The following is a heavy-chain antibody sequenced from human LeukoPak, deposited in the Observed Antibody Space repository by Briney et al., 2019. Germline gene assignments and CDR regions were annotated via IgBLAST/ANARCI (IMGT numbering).Heavy chain of an antibody. CDR2: MNPNSGNT. V-gene: IGHV1-8*01. CDR1: GYTFTSYD. D-gene: IGHD3-10*01. CDR3: ARWGDYGSGSYSLYYGMDV. Sequence: ASVKVSCKASGYTFTSYDINWVRQATGQGLEWMGWMNPNSGNTGYAQKFQGRVTMTRNTSISTAYMELSSLRSEDTAVYYCARWGDYGSGSYSLYYGMDVWGQGTTVTVSS. J-gene: IGHJ6*02.